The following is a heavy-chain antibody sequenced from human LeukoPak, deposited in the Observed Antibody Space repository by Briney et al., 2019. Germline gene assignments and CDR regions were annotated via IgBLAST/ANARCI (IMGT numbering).Heavy chain of an antibody. CDR2: IYYSGST. J-gene: IGHJ6*02. CDR1: GGSISSGGYY. D-gene: IGHD5-24*01. V-gene: IGHV4-31*03. Sequence: PSETLSLTCTVSGGSISSGGYYWSWIRQHPGKGLEWIGYIYYSGSTYYNPSLKSRVTISVDTSKNQFSLKLSSETAADTAVYYCARATKPPPGYYYGMDVWGQGTTVTVSS. CDR3: ARATKPPPGYYYGMDV.